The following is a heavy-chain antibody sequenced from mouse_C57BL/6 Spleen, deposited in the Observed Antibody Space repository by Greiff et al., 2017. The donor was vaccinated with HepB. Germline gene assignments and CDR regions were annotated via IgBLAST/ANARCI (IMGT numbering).Heavy chain of an antibody. CDR1: GFTFSDYY. CDR3: ARQRGPHYFDY. D-gene: IGHD3-3*01. J-gene: IGHJ2*01. Sequence: EVKLMESGGGLVQPGGSLKLSCAASGFTFSDYYMYWVRQTPEKRLEWVAYISNGGGSTYYPDTVKGRFTISRDNAKNTLYLQMSRLKSEDTAMYYCARQRGPHYFDYWGQGTTLTVSS. V-gene: IGHV5-12*01. CDR2: ISNGGGST.